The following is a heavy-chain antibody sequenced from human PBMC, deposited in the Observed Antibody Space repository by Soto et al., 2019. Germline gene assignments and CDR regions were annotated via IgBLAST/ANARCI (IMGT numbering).Heavy chain of an antibody. CDR1: GGTFSNSF. CDR3: GRGRDNWSYSHYYYFGMDV. J-gene: IGHJ6*02. D-gene: IGHD1-7*01. CDR2: IIPIFGTA. V-gene: IGHV1-69*13. Sequence: SVKVSCKGSGGTFSNSFISWVRQPPEQGLEWMGGIIPIFGTANYAQKFQGRVTITADESTDTAYRELGSLSSEDTAASYGGRGRDNWSYSHYYYFGMDVWGQGTTVTVSS.